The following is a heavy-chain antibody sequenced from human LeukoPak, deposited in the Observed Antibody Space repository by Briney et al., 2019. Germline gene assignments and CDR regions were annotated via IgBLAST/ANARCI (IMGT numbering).Heavy chain of an antibody. Sequence: PGGSLRLSCAASGFTFSSYAMSWVRQAPEKGLEWVSTISGRGGSTYYADSVKGRFTISRDNSKNTLYLQMNSLRAEDTAVYYCAKDRGMQQYSSSPFDLWGRGTLVTVSS. J-gene: IGHJ2*01. D-gene: IGHD6-13*01. V-gene: IGHV3-23*01. CDR2: ISGRGGST. CDR3: AKDRGMQQYSSSPFDL. CDR1: GFTFSSYA.